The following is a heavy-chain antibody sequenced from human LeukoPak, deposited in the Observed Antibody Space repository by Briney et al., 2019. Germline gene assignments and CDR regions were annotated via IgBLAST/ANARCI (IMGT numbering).Heavy chain of an antibody. CDR2: IYYSGST. D-gene: IGHD6-13*01. V-gene: IGHV4-39*07. CDR3: ARESTAAAAGRNYYYYYYMDV. J-gene: IGHJ6*03. CDR1: GDSISSSNYF. Sequence: SETLSLTCTVSGDSISSSNYFWGWIHQPPGKGLECIGSIYYSGSTYYNPSLKSRVTMSVDMSKNQFSLRLSSVTAADTAVYYCARESTAAAAGRNYYYYYYMDVWGKGTTVTISS.